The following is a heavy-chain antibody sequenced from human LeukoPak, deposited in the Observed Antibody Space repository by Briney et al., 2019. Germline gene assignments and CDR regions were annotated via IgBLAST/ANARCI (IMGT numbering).Heavy chain of an antibody. Sequence: ASVKVSCKASGYTFTGYYMHWVRQAPGQGLEWMGWINPNSGGTNYAQKFQGRVTMTRDTSICTAYMELSRLRSDDTAVYYCARGGYCSGGSCYYYYGMDVWGQGTTVTVSS. J-gene: IGHJ6*02. CDR3: ARGGYCSGGSCYYYYGMDV. CDR2: INPNSGGT. D-gene: IGHD2-15*01. CDR1: GYTFTGYY. V-gene: IGHV1-2*02.